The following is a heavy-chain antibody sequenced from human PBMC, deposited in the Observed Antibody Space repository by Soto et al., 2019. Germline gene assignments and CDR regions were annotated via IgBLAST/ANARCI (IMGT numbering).Heavy chain of an antibody. CDR3: ARHRDYDQGGTRYL. D-gene: IGHD5-12*01. V-gene: IGHV5-10-1*01. Sequence: PGESLKISCKASGYSFTSYWISWVRQMPGKGLEWMGRIDPSDSYPDYRPSFQGHVTISADRSISTVYLQWSSLKASDTGMYYCARHRDYDQGGTRYLWGQGTLVTVSS. CDR2: IDPSDSYP. CDR1: GYSFTSYW. J-gene: IGHJ5*02.